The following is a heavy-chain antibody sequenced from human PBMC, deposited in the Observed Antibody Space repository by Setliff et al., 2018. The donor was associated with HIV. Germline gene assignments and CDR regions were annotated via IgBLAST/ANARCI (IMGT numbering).Heavy chain of an antibody. D-gene: IGHD5-12*01. CDR1: GYTFTTYD. CDR2: MNPNSGNT. J-gene: IGHJ4*02. Sequence: ASVKVSCKASGYTFTTYDINWVRQATGQGLEWMGWMNPNSGNTDYAQKFQGRVTMTRNTSTSTAYMELSSLRSEDTAVYYCARGGYNGYESPFDDWGLGTLVTVSS. CDR3: ARGGYNGYESPFDD. V-gene: IGHV1-8*02.